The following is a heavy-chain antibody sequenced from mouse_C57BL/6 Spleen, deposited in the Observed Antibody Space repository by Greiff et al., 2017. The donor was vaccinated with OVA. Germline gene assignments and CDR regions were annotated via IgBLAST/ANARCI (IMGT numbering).Heavy chain of an antibody. D-gene: IGHD1-1*02. CDR3: ARYGPAWFAY. CDR2: INPGSGGT. J-gene: IGHJ3*01. CDR1: GYAFTNYL. Sequence: QVHVKQSGAELVRPGTSVKVSCKASGYAFTNYLIEWVKQRPGQGLEWIGVINPGSGGTNYNEKFKGKATLTADKSSSTAYMQLSSLTSEDSAVYFCARYGPAWFAYWGQGTLVTVSA. V-gene: IGHV1-54*01.